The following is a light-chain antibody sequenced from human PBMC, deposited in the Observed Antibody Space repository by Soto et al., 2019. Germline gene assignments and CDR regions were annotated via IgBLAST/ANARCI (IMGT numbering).Light chain of an antibody. V-gene: IGKV3-11*01. J-gene: IGKJ4*01. CDR1: QSISSY. CDR3: QQRSNWPLT. Sequence: EIVLTQSPATLSLSPGERATLSCRASQSISSYLVWYQQKLGQAPRLLIYDASNRAAGIPARFSGSGSGPDYALTISSLEPEDFAVYYCQQRSNWPLTFGGGPKVEIK. CDR2: DAS.